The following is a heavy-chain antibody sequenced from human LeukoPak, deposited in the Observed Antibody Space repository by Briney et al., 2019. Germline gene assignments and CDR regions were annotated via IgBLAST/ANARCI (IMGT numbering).Heavy chain of an antibody. Sequence: SETLSLTCAVYGGSFSGYYWSWIRQPPGKGLEWIGEISHSGSTNYNPSLKSRVTISVDTSKNQFSLKLSSVTAADTAVYYCAVTYYDFWSGYYTYYFDYWGQGTLVTVSS. CDR2: ISHSGST. CDR1: GGSFSGYY. D-gene: IGHD3-3*01. CDR3: AVTYYDFWSGYYTYYFDY. V-gene: IGHV4-34*01. J-gene: IGHJ4*02.